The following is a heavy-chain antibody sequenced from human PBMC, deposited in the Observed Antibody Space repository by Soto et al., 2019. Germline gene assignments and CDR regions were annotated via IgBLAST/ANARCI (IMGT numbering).Heavy chain of an antibody. CDR2: IYRGGSTV. Sequence: PGGSLRLSCAASGFTFSDFHMIWVRQAPGKGLEWISYIYRGGSTVSYADSVQGRFTISRDNAKNSLYLQLDSLRVEDTAVYYGAKRIVGTTGHAFDVWGQGPTVTISS. CDR3: AKRIVGTTGHAFDV. CDR1: GFTFSDFH. J-gene: IGHJ6*02. D-gene: IGHD1-26*01. V-gene: IGHV3-11*01.